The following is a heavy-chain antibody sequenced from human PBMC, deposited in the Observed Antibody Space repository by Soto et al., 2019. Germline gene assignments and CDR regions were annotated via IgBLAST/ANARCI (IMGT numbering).Heavy chain of an antibody. J-gene: IGHJ5*02. D-gene: IGHD2-15*01. CDR1: GGSISSSNW. Sequence: QVQLQESGPGLVKPSGTLSLTCAVSGGSISSSNWWSWVRQPPGRGLEWIGEMYHSGSTNHNPSLKSRVTISVDKSKNQFSLKLSSVTAADTAVHYCATAHCSGGSCYSVQHWFDPWGQGTLVTVSP. CDR2: MYHSGST. V-gene: IGHV4-4*02. CDR3: ATAHCSGGSCYSVQHWFDP.